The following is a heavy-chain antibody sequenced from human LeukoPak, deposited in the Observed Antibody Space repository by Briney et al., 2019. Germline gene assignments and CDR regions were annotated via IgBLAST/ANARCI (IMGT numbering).Heavy chain of an antibody. CDR2: INWNGGST. CDR3: AREGCSSTSCYFLDY. CDR1: GFTLDDYG. Sequence: PGGSLRLSCAASGFTLDDYGMSWVRQAPGKGLGWVSGINWNGGSTGYADSVKGRFTISRDNAKNSLYLQMNSLRAEDTALYYCAREGCSSTSCYFLDYWGQGTLVTVSS. J-gene: IGHJ4*02. D-gene: IGHD2-2*01. V-gene: IGHV3-20*04.